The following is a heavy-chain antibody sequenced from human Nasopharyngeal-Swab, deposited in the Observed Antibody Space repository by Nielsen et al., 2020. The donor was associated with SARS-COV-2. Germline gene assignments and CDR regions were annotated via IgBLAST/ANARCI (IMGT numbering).Heavy chain of an antibody. CDR3: ARGGADCSSTSCYVSYYYYYMDV. Sequence: GGSLRLSCAASGFTFSSYSMNWVRQAPGKGLEWVSYIRSSSSTIYYADSVKGRFTISRDNAKNSLYLQMNSLRAEDTAVYYCARGGADCSSTSCYVSYYYYYMDVWGKGTTVTVSS. J-gene: IGHJ6*03. CDR1: GFTFSSYS. D-gene: IGHD2-2*01. CDR2: IRSSSSTI. V-gene: IGHV3-48*01.